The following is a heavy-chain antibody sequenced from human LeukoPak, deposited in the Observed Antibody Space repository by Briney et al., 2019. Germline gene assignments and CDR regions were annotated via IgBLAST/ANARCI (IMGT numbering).Heavy chain of an antibody. V-gene: IGHV3-23*01. CDR2: ISLSSGRT. J-gene: IGHJ4*02. D-gene: IGHD3-10*01. CDR1: GFTFSNYA. Sequence: GGSLRLSCVASGFTFSNYAMSWVRQAPGKGLDWISSISLSSGRTYYEDSVKGRFTISRDNSRNTLYLQMNSLRVDDTAVYYCARGELLLWFGEDYYFDYWGQGTLVTVSS. CDR3: ARGELLLWFGEDYYFDY.